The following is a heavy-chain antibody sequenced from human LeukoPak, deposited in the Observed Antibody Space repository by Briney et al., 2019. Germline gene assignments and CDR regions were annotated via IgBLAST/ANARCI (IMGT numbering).Heavy chain of an antibody. CDR2: IWYDGSNK. V-gene: IGHV3-33*01. Sequence: PGRSLRLSCAASGFTFSSYGMHWVRQAPGKGLEWVALIWYDGSNKYYTDSVKGRLTISRDNSKNTLYLQMNSLRAEDTAVYYCAREGPRGNSQFDYWGQGTLVTVSS. CDR3: AREGPRGNSQFDY. CDR1: GFTFSSYG. J-gene: IGHJ4*02. D-gene: IGHD2/OR15-2a*01.